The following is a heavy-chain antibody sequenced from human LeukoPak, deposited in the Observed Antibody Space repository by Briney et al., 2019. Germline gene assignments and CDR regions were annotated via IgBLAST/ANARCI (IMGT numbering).Heavy chain of an antibody. V-gene: IGHV3-15*01. CDR1: GFTFSNAW. D-gene: IGHD3/OR15-3a*01. Sequence: RTGGSLRLSCAASGFTFSNAWMSWVRQAPGRGLEWVGRIKRKGDEGTIDYAAPVKGRLSISRDDSKNTLYLQLNSLKSEDTAVYYCTAGTGRSDFDYWGQGTLVTVSS. CDR2: IKRKGDEGTI. CDR3: TAGTGRSDFDY. J-gene: IGHJ4*02.